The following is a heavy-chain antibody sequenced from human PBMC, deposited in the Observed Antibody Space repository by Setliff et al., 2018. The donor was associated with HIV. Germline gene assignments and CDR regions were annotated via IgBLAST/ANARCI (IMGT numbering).Heavy chain of an antibody. CDR2: IYTSGGA. D-gene: IGHD3-16*01. CDR3: ARAVGSLGSSMGIDS. J-gene: IGHJ4*02. Sequence: SETLSLTCAVSGGSISSYHWMWIRQPPGKGLEWIGYIYTSGGADYDPSLKSRVTISVDTSKNQFSLRLTSVTAADTAVYYCARAVGSLGSSMGIDSWGQGTLATVSS. CDR1: GGSISSYH. V-gene: IGHV4-4*08.